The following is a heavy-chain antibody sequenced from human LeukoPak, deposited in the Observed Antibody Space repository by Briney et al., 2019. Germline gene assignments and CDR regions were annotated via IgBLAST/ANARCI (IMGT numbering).Heavy chain of an antibody. Sequence: PSETLSLTCTVSVGSISSSGYYWGWIRQPPGKGLEWLGSIYYSGRTYYNPSLKSRVTISMDTSKNQFSLKLSSVTAADTAVYYCARVNPNRGSSFDSWGQGTLVIVSS. CDR1: VGSISSSGYY. V-gene: IGHV4-39*01. D-gene: IGHD5-12*01. CDR3: ARVNPNRGSSFDS. J-gene: IGHJ4*02. CDR2: IYYSGRT.